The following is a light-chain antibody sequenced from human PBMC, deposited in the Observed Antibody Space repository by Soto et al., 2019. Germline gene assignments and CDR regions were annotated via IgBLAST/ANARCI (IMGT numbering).Light chain of an antibody. CDR3: QQYGSSPLT. Sequence: EIVLTQSPGTLSLSPGERATLSYKASQSVSSSYLAWYQQKPGQAPRLLIYGASSRATGIPDRFSGSGSGTDFTLTISRLEPEDFAVYYCQQYGSSPLTLGGGTKVDIK. J-gene: IGKJ4*01. V-gene: IGKV3-20*01. CDR1: QSVSSSY. CDR2: GAS.